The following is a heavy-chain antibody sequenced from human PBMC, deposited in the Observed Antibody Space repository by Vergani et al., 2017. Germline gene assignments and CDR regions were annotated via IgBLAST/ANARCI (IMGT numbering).Heavy chain of an antibody. V-gene: IGHV2-5*04. CDR1: GFSLHTRGVS. Sequence: QITLKESGPTLVKPTQTLTLTCTFSGFSLHTRGVSVAWIRQPPGKALDWLALLYWNDDQHYSPSLNNRVTITKDTSKNQVVLTMTNMDYVDTGTYFCVYRKTECGTTGCFYPVYYYYYMDVWGKGTTVTVSS. J-gene: IGHJ6*03. CDR3: VYRKTECGTTGCFYPVYYYYYMDV. CDR2: LYWNDDQ. D-gene: IGHD1-7*01.